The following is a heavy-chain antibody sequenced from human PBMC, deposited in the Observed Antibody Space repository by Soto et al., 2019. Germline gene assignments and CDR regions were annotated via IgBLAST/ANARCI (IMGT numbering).Heavy chain of an antibody. CDR3: ARGHLPWDYQSYGIDV. CDR2: ISNDAVHT. Sequence: EVRLVESGGGLVQPGGSLTLSCIASGFTFTTYCMHWVRQAPGKGLEYLSAISNDAVHTYYAESVKDRFTISRDNSKDTPYLHMGSLRHEVRAVYYCARGHLPWDYQSYGIDVWGQVTTVTVSS. V-gene: IGHV3-64*07. CDR1: GFTFTTYC. D-gene: IGHD7-27*01. J-gene: IGHJ6*02.